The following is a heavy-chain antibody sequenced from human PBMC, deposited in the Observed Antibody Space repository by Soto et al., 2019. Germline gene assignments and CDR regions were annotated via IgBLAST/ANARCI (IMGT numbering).Heavy chain of an antibody. CDR1: GFTFSSYG. J-gene: IGHJ6*02. Sequence: QVQLVESGGGVVQPGRSLRLSCAASGFTFSSYGMHWVRQAPGKGLEWVAVIWYDGSNKYYADSVKGRFTISRDNSKNTLYLQMNSLRAEDTAVYYCARDQVESQMGYYYYYGMDVWGQGTLVTVSS. CDR2: IWYDGSNK. CDR3: ARDQVESQMGYYYYYGMDV. V-gene: IGHV3-33*01. D-gene: IGHD1-1*01.